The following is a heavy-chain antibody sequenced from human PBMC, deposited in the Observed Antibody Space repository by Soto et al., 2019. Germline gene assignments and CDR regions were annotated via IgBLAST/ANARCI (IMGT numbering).Heavy chain of an antibody. D-gene: IGHD2-2*01. CDR1: GFTFSRYW. J-gene: IGHJ5*02. CDR2: IKHDGSEK. Sequence: EVQLVESGGGLVQPGGSLRLSCAVSGFTFSRYWMSWVRHAPGKGLQWVASIKHDGSEKYYVDSVKGRFTISRDNAKNSLYVQMNSLRAEDTAVYYCARKVVPGAVYNWFDPWGQGTLVTVSS. CDR3: ARKVVPGAVYNWFDP. V-gene: IGHV3-7*01.